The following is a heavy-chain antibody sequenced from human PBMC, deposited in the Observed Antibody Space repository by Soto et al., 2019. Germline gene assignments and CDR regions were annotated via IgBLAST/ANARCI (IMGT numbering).Heavy chain of an antibody. V-gene: IGHV4-34*01. J-gene: IGHJ6*02. D-gene: IGHD6-6*01. CDR1: GGSFSGYY. Sequence: SETLSLTCAVYGGSFSGYYWSWIRQPPGKGLEWIGEINHSGSTNYNPSLKSRVTISVDTSKNQFSLKLSSVTAADTAVYYCARRLLYSSSGLDDWGQGTTVTVSS. CDR3: ARRLLYSSSGLDD. CDR2: INHSGST.